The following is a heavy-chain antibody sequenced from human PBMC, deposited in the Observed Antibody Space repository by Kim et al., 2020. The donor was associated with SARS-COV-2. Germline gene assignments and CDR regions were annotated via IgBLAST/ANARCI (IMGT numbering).Heavy chain of an antibody. CDR1: GGSFIGYN. CDR3: TRGRQQDY. J-gene: IGHJ4*02. V-gene: IGHV4-34*01. Sequence: SETLSLTCAVYGGSFIGYNWTWIRQPPGKGLEWIGEIDHSGNTNYNPSLKSRVIMSVDTSKNQFSLNVTSVTAADTAIYYCTRGRQQDYWGQGTLVTVSS. CDR2: IDHSGNT.